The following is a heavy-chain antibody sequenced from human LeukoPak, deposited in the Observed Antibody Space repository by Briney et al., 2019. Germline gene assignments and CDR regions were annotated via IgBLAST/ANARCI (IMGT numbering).Heavy chain of an antibody. CDR3: AREYCSSTSCYYYYYYYMDV. J-gene: IGHJ6*03. CDR1: GGSISSGSYY. D-gene: IGHD2-2*01. Sequence: SETLSLTCTVSGGSISSGSYYWSWIRQPPGKGLEWIGEINHSGSTNYNPSLKSRVTISVDTSKNQFSLKLSSVTAADTAVYYCAREYCSSTSCYYYYYYYMDVWGKGTTVTVSS. CDR2: INHSGST. V-gene: IGHV4-39*07.